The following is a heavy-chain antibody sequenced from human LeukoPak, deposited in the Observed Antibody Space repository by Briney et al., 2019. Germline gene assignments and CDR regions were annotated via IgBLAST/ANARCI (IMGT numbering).Heavy chain of an antibody. D-gene: IGHD6-19*01. CDR3: AKSSSGWYFDQVVEDDAFDI. CDR2: IRYDGRNK. J-gene: IGHJ3*02. CDR1: GFTFSSYG. V-gene: IGHV3-30*02. Sequence: PGGSLRLSCAACGFTFSSYGMHWVRQAPGKGLEWVAFIRYDGRNKYYADSVKGRFTISRDNSKNTLYLQMNSLRAEDTAVYYCAKSSSGWYFDQVVEDDAFDIWGQGTMVTVSS.